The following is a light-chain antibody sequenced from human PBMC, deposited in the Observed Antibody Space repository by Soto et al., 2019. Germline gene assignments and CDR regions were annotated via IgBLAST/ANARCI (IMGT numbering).Light chain of an antibody. CDR1: QTINNW. J-gene: IGKJ1*01. CDR3: QHYNSYPWT. CDR2: HAS. V-gene: IGKV1-5*01. Sequence: DTQMTQSPSTLSASIGDRVTITCRASQTINNWLAWYQQKPGKAPNLLIYHASNLETGVPSRFSGRAFGTDFTLTISSLQPDDFATYYCQHYNSYPWTFGQGTKVDIK.